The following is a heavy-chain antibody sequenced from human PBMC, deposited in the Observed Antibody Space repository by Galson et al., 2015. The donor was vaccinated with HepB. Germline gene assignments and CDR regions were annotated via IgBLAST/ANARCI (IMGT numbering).Heavy chain of an antibody. CDR3: ANALESSWFYFDY. Sequence: SLRLSCAASGFTFSSYSMNWVRQAPGKGLEWVSSISSSSSYIYYADSVKGRFTISRDNAKNSLYLQMNSLRAEDTAVYYCANALESSWFYFDYWGQGALVTVSS. CDR2: ISSSSSYI. CDR1: GFTFSSYS. J-gene: IGHJ4*02. D-gene: IGHD6-13*01. V-gene: IGHV3-21*01.